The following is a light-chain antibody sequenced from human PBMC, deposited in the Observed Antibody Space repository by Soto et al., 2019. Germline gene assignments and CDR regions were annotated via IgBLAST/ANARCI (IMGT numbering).Light chain of an antibody. V-gene: IGKV3-15*01. J-gene: IGKJ1*01. CDR2: GAY. Sequence: EIVLTQSPATLSVSAGGTVTLSCRASQSIRTNVAWYQQKPGQTPRLLIFGAYTRASGIPGRFSGSGSGTEFTLTISSLQSEDFAVYYCQQYDDWPSFGQGTKVDIK. CDR1: QSIRTN. CDR3: QQYDDWPS.